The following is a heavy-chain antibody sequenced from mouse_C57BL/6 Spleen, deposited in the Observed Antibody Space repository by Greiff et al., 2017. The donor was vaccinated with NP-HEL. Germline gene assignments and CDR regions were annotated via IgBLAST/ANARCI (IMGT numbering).Heavy chain of an antibody. D-gene: IGHD2-4*01. CDR2: IYPGSGST. V-gene: IGHV1-55*01. CDR3: ARSGDYDENFAY. J-gene: IGHJ3*01. CDR1: GYTFTSYW. Sequence: QVQLQQPGAELVKPGASVKMSCKASGYTFTSYWITWVKQRPGQGLEWIGDIYPGSGSTNYNEKFKSKATLTVDTSSSTAYMQLSSLTSEDSAFYYCARSGDYDENFAYWGQGTLVTVSA.